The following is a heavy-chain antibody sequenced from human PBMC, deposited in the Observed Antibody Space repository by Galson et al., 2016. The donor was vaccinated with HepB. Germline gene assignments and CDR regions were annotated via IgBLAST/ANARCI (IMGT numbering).Heavy chain of an antibody. D-gene: IGHD3-3*01. V-gene: IGHV3-43*01. CDR3: AKDMSLGVVPLLDN. CDR1: GFTFDDYS. J-gene: IGHJ4*02. CDR2: INWSGGRT. Sequence: SLRLSCAASGFTFDDYSMHWVRQTPGKGLEWVSLINWSGGRTSYADSVKGRFTISRYNNKNSLFLQMISLTTEDAAFYYCAKDMSLGVVPLLDNWGQGTLVTVSS.